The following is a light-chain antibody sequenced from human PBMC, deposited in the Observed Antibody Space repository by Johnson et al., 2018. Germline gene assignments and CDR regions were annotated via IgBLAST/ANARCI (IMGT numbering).Light chain of an antibody. Sequence: QSVLTQPPSVSAAPGQKVTISCSGSSSNIGNNYVTWYQQLPGTAPNHLTYDNNKRPSAIPDRFSASTSDTSANLGITGLQPGDEADYYCGTWDSSRSAGNVFGTGTKVTVL. CDR2: DNN. J-gene: IGLJ1*01. V-gene: IGLV1-51*01. CDR1: SSNIGNNY. CDR3: GTWDSSRSAGNV.